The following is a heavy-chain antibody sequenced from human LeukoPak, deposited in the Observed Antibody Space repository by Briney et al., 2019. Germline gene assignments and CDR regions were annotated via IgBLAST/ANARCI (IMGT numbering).Heavy chain of an antibody. CDR3: ARTTVNFDY. CDR2: IYYSGST. Sequence: SETLSLTCTVSGGSISSSSYYWGWIRQPPGKGLEWIGSIYYSGSTYYNPSLKSRVTISVDTSKNQFSLKLSSVTAADTAVYYCARTTVNFDYWGQGTLVTVSS. D-gene: IGHD4-17*01. V-gene: IGHV4-39*07. CDR1: GGSISSSSYY. J-gene: IGHJ4*02.